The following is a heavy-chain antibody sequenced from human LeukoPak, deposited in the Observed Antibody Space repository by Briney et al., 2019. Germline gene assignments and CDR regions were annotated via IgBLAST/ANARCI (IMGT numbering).Heavy chain of an antibody. V-gene: IGHV1-2*02. CDR3: ATLLSNAAFDY. CDR2: INPNSGGT. Sequence: GASVKVSCKASGYTFTGYYMHWVRQAPGQGLEWMGWINPNSGGTNYAQKSQGRVTMTRDTSISTAYMELSRLRSDDTAVYYCATLLSNAAFDYWGQGTLVTVSS. CDR1: GYTFTGYY. D-gene: IGHD6-25*01. J-gene: IGHJ4*02.